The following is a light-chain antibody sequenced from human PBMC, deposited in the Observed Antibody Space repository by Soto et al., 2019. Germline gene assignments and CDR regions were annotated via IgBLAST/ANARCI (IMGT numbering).Light chain of an antibody. V-gene: IGLV1-44*01. J-gene: IGLJ2*01. CDR2: SDN. CDR3: AAWDDSLKVVV. CDR1: SSNIGSYA. Sequence: QSVLTQPPSASGTPGQRVTISCSGSSSNIGSYAVNWYQHLPGTAPKLVIYSDNQRPSGVPDRYSGSKSGTSASLAISGLQSEDEADYYCAAWDDSLKVVVFGGGTKLTVL.